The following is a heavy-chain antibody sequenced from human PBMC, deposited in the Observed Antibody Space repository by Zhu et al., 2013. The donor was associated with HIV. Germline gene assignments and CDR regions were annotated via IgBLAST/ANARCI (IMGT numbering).Heavy chain of an antibody. CDR2: ISAYNGNT. D-gene: IGHD2-21*01. J-gene: IGHJ4*02. CDR1: GYTFTSYG. CDR3: ARDPLTLFHNPDWDSDY. V-gene: IGHV1-18*01. Sequence: QVQLVQSGAEVKKPGASVKVSCKASGYTFTSYGISWVRQAPGQGLEWMGWISAYNGNTNYAQKLQGRVTMTTDTSTSTAYMELRSLRSDDTAIYYCARDPLTLFHNPDWDSDYWGQGTLVTVSS.